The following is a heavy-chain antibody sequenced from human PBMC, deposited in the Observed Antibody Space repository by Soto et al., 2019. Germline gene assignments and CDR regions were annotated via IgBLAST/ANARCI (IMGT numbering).Heavy chain of an antibody. CDR2: ISYDGSNK. Sequence: VGSLRLSCAASGFTFSSYGMHWVRQAPGKGLEWVAVISYDGSNKYYADSVKGRFTISRDNSKNTLYLQMNSLRAEDTAVYYCAKDRDYYYDSSGYYSPGLGYWGQGTLVTVSS. D-gene: IGHD3-22*01. CDR1: GFTFSSYG. J-gene: IGHJ4*02. CDR3: AKDRDYYYDSSGYYSPGLGY. V-gene: IGHV3-30*18.